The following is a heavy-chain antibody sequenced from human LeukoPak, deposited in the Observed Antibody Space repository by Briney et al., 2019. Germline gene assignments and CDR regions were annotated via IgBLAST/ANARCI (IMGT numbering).Heavy chain of an antibody. D-gene: IGHD2-2*01. CDR1: GFTFSSYW. J-gene: IGHJ1*01. Sequence: GGSLRLSCAASGFTFSSYWMSWVRQAPGKGLEWVANIKQDGSEKYYVDSVKGRFTISRDNAKNSLYLQMNSLRAEDTAVYYSARDARYCSSTSCPLPEYFQHWGQGTLVTVSS. CDR2: IKQDGSEK. V-gene: IGHV3-7*01. CDR3: ARDARYCSSTSCPLPEYFQH.